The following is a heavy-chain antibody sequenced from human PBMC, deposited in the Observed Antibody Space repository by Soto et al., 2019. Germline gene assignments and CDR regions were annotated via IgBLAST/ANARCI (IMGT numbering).Heavy chain of an antibody. CDR1: GFTFSNYA. CDR3: AKDKGVFNWATSYFDY. Sequence: HPGGSLRLSCAASGFTFSNYAMHWVRQAPGKGLEWVALTSYDGNNEYYTDSVKGRFTISRDNSKNTLFLQMNSPRPEDTAVYYCAKDKGVFNWATSYFDYWGKGALVTVSS. V-gene: IGHV3-30*18. D-gene: IGHD1-1*01. CDR2: TSYDGNNE. J-gene: IGHJ4*02.